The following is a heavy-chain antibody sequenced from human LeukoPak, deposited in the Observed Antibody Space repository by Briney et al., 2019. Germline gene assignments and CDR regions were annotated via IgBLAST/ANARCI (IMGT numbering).Heavy chain of an antibody. CDR1: GLTFSSFG. Sequence: PGGSLRLSCAASGLTFSSFGMHWVRQAPGKGLEWVAVTSSDLNVKLYADSVKGRFTISRDNSRSTLYLQMNSLRPEDTAIYYCAREGYYGSGSPPSLYFDYWGQGTLVTVSS. J-gene: IGHJ4*02. CDR2: TSSDLNVK. D-gene: IGHD3-10*01. V-gene: IGHV3-30*03. CDR3: AREGYYGSGSPPSLYFDY.